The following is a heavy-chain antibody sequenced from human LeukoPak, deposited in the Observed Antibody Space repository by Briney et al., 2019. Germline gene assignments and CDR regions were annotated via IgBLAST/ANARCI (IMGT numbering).Heavy chain of an antibody. CDR3: ARPSQYGSGTNYYFDS. D-gene: IGHD3-10*01. Sequence: GGSLRLSCAASGFMFSGSTMHWVRQASGKGLEWVGHIRTKANNYATIYAASVKGRFTISRDDSKNTAYLQMNSLKPEDTAVYYCARPSQYGSGTNYYFDSWGQGTLVTVSS. CDR2: IRTKANNYAT. J-gene: IGHJ4*02. V-gene: IGHV3-73*01. CDR1: GFMFSGST.